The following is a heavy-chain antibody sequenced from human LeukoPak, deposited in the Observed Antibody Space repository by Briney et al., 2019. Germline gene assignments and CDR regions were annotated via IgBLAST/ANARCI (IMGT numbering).Heavy chain of an antibody. D-gene: IGHD3-22*01. V-gene: IGHV1-69*05. CDR3: AGFFYDSSGAAFDI. Sequence: SVKVSCMASVPTFTSYAISWVRQAPGQGLEWMGGFIPIFGSPTYAQKFQGRVTFTTDESTSTAYMELSNLRSDDTAVFYCAGFFYDSSGAAFDIWGQGTMVTVSS. CDR1: VPTFTSYA. J-gene: IGHJ3*02. CDR2: FIPIFGSP.